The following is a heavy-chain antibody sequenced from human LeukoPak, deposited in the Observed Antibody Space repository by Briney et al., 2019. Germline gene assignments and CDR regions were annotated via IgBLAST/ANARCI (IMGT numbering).Heavy chain of an antibody. Sequence: GGSLRLSCAAPGFTFSDCYMSWIRQAPEKGLEWVSYISESGNTKYYADSVKGRFTISRDNAKNSLYLQMNSLRAEDMALYYCAKSMVRGVINPFDYWGQGTLVTVSS. J-gene: IGHJ4*02. V-gene: IGHV3-11*01. D-gene: IGHD3-10*01. CDR1: GFTFSDCY. CDR2: ISESGNTK. CDR3: AKSMVRGVINPFDY.